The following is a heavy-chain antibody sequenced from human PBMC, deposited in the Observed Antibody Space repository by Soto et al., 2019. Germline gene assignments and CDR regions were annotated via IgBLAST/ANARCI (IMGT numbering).Heavy chain of an antibody. CDR3: ARGGWGRYFYL. CDR2: IKQDGSER. Sequence: EVQLVESGGGLVRPGGSLRLSCAASGFTFSTYWVNWVRQAPGKGLQWVANIKQDGSERYYVDSVGGRFTISRDNANNSPYLQMHSLRAEDTAVYYWARGGWGRYFYLWGRGTLVTVSS. CDR1: GFTFSTYW. V-gene: IGHV3-7*05. J-gene: IGHJ2*01. D-gene: IGHD2-21*02.